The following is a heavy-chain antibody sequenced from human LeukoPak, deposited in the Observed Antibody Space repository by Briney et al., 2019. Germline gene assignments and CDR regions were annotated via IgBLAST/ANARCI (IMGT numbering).Heavy chain of an antibody. CDR1: GGSIIRSNYY. Sequence: SETLSLTCSVSGGSIIRSNYYWGWIRQPPGKGLEWIGSIYQSGSGSSYYNPSLKSRVTISGDTSKNQFSLRLNSVTATDTAVYYCASTLRFLPYRRFDYWGQGILVTVPS. D-gene: IGHD3-3*01. J-gene: IGHJ4*02. CDR2: IYQSGSGSS. V-gene: IGHV4-39*01. CDR3: ASTLRFLPYRRFDY.